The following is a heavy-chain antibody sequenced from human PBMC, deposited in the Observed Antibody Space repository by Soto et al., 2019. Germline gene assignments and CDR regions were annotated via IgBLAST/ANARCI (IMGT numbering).Heavy chain of an antibody. CDR3: AGGGVLRYFDWLSAPIDY. CDR1: GFTFSSYA. V-gene: IGHV3-30-3*01. D-gene: IGHD3-9*01. J-gene: IGHJ4*02. Sequence: QVQLVESGGGVVQPGRSLRLSCAASGFTFSSYAMHWVRQAPGKGLEWVAVISYDGSNKYYADSVKGRFTISRDNSKNTLYLQMNSLRAEDTAVYYCAGGGVLRYFDWLSAPIDYWGQGTLVTVSS. CDR2: ISYDGSNK.